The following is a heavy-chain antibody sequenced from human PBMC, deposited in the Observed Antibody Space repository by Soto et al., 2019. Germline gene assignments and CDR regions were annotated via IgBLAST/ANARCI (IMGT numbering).Heavy chain of an antibody. V-gene: IGHV3-15*02. Sequence: EVQLVESGGALVKPGGSLRLSCAASGFTFSNAWMSWVRQAPGKELEWVGRIKHKRDGGTADYAAPVKGRFTISRDDSKKTLYLQMNSLKTDYKSFYYFATSPVTGPGPWHVYPWGGCTLVTVSA. CDR1: GFTFSNAW. CDR2: IKHKRDGGTA. J-gene: IGHJ2*01. D-gene: IGHD2-8*02. CDR3: ATSPVTGPGPWHVYP.